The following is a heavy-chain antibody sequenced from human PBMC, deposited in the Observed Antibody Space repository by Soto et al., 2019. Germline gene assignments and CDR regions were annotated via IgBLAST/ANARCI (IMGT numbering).Heavy chain of an antibody. D-gene: IGHD2-21*01. CDR2: IFYSGST. CDR3: ARQPTTGDPDLLFDL. V-gene: IGHV4-39*01. Sequence: SETLSLTCNVSGGSISTSRSYWAWIRQPPGKGLEWLANIFYSGSTYYNPSLASRVTVSVDTSKNEFSLKLRSVTAADTAVYYCARQPTTGDPDLLFDLRAQGTLVPVSS. J-gene: IGHJ5*02. CDR1: GGSISTSRSY.